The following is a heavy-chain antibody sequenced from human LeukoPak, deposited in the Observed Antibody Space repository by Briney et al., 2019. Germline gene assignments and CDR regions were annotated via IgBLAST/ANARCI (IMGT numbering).Heavy chain of an antibody. D-gene: IGHD1-20*01. Sequence: ASVKVSCKTSGYTFTSYGISWVRQAPGQGLEWMGWISTYNGNTNYGQSLQGRVTMTTDTSTSTAYMELRSLRSDDTAVYYCAREGITGDDYFDYWGQGTLVTVSS. V-gene: IGHV1-18*01. J-gene: IGHJ4*02. CDR2: ISTYNGNT. CDR1: GYTFTSYG. CDR3: AREGITGDDYFDY.